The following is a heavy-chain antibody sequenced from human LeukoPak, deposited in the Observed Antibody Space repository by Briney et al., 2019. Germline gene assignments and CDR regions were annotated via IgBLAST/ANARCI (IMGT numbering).Heavy chain of an antibody. V-gene: IGHV4-59*08. CDR3: ARHRPTGSSLTGYYSHDAFDI. CDR2: IYYSGST. Sequence: KPSETLSLTCTVSGGSISSYYWSWIRRPPGKGLEWIGYIYYSGSTNYNPSLKSRVTISVDSSKNQFSLKLSSVTAADTAVYYCARHRPTGSSLTGYYSHDAFDIWGQGTMVTVSS. CDR1: GGSISSYY. J-gene: IGHJ3*02. D-gene: IGHD3-9*01.